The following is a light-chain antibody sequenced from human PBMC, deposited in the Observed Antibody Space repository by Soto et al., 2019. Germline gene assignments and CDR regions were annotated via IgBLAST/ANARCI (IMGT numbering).Light chain of an antibody. CDR2: AAS. V-gene: IGKV1-6*01. CDR1: QGIRND. Sequence: ALQMTQSPSSLSASVGHRVTITCRASQGIRNDLGWYQQKPGKAPKLLIYAASSLQSGVPSRFSGSGSGTDFTLTISSLQPEDFATYYCLQDYNYPRTFGQGTKVDI. CDR3: LQDYNYPRT. J-gene: IGKJ1*01.